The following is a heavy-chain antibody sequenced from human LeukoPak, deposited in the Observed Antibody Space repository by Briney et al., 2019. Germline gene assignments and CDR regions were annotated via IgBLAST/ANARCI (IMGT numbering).Heavy chain of an antibody. Sequence: ASVKVSCKASGYTFTSYGISWVRQAPGQGLEWMGWISAYNGNTNYAQKLQGRVTMTTDTSTSTAYMELRSLRSDDTAVYYCARTLHIVVVTAIRDWFDPWGQGTLVTVFS. CDR3: ARTLHIVVVTAIRDWFDP. CDR2: ISAYNGNT. J-gene: IGHJ5*02. V-gene: IGHV1-18*01. CDR1: GYTFTSYG. D-gene: IGHD2-21*02.